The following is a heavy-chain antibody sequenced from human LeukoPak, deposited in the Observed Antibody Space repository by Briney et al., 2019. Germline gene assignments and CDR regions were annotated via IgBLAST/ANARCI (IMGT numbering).Heavy chain of an antibody. V-gene: IGHV3-48*01. CDR1: GFTFSSYS. CDR3: ARDLQFAY. D-gene: IGHD3-10*01. CDR2: ISSSSSTI. J-gene: IGHJ4*02. Sequence: GGSLRLSCAASGFTFSSYSMNWVRQAPGKGLEWVSYISSSSSTIYYADSVKGRFTISRDNAENSLYLQMNSLRAEDTAVYYCARDLQFAYWGQGTLVTVSS.